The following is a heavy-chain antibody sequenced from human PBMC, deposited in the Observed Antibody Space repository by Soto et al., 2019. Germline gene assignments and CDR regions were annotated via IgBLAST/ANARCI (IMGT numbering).Heavy chain of an antibody. Sequence: PSQTLSLTCAISGDSVSSNSAAWNWIRQSPSRGLEWLGRTYYRSKWYNDYAISVKSRITINPDTSKNQFSLQLNSVTPEDTAVYYCARDQEVPGGYSSGWYRGYYYYGMDVWGQGT. D-gene: IGHD6-19*01. CDR3: ARDQEVPGGYSSGWYRGYYYYGMDV. J-gene: IGHJ6*02. CDR2: TYYRSKWYN. CDR1: GDSVSSNSAA. V-gene: IGHV6-1*01.